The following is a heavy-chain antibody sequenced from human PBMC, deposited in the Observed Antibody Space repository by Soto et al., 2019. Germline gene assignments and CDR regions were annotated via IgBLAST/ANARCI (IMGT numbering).Heavy chain of an antibody. CDR2: IYPGDSDT. V-gene: IGHV5-51*01. Sequence: GESLKISCKGSGYSFNSYWIGWVRQMPGKGLEWVGIIYPGDSDTRYSPSFQGQVTISADKSISTAYLQWSSLRASDTAMYYCSRRDYYVSGSYYIPHLFDHWGQGTLVTVSS. J-gene: IGHJ4*02. CDR3: SRRDYYVSGSYYIPHLFDH. CDR1: GYSFNSYW. D-gene: IGHD3-10*01.